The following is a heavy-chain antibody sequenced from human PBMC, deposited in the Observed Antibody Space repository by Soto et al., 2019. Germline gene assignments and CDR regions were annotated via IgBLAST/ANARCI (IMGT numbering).Heavy chain of an antibody. V-gene: IGHV1-69*13. J-gene: IGHJ5*02. CDR3: ASRGVAAAGKYWFDP. Sequence: SVKVSCKASGGTFSSYAISWVRQAPGQGLEWMGGIIPIFGTANYAQKFQGRVTITADESTSTAYMELSSLRSEDTAVYYCASRGVAAAGKYWFDPWGQGTRVTVSS. CDR1: GGTFSSYA. D-gene: IGHD6-13*01. CDR2: IIPIFGTA.